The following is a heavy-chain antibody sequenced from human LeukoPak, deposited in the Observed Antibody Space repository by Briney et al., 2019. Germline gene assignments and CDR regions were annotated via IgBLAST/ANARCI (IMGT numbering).Heavy chain of an antibody. CDR1: GFTFSSYG. CDR2: IWYDGSNK. D-gene: IGHD3-10*01. CDR3: ARGDRGMGFGKLFPTY. V-gene: IGHV3-33*01. Sequence: GGSLRLSCAASGFTFSSYGMHWVRQAPGKGLEWVAVIWYDGSNKYYADSVKGRFTSSRDNSKNTLYLQMNSLRAEDTAVYYCARGDRGMGFGKLFPTYWGQGTL. J-gene: IGHJ4*02.